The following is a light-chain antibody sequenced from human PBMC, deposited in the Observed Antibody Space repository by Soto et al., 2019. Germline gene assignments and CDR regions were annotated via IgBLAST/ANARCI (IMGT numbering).Light chain of an antibody. CDR3: MQGQQTPVT. CDR2: LGS. V-gene: IGKV2-28*01. J-gene: IGKJ5*01. CDR1: QSLLHSNGNNY. Sequence: DIVITQPPPSLPVTPGEPSSISCRSSQSLLHSNGNNYLDWYLPKPGQSPQLLMYLGSNRASGVRARVSGSGSGTDITLKISSVEAEDVGVYYCMQGQQTPVTFGRGTRLEIK.